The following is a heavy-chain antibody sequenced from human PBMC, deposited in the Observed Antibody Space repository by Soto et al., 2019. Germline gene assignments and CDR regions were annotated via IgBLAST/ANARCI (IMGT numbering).Heavy chain of an antibody. CDR2: ISHDGRNE. CDR3: ARGHQSFDP. J-gene: IGHJ5*02. CDR1: GFTFINFG. Sequence: GGSLRLSCAASGFTFINFGMHWVRLAPGMGLEWLAIISHDGRNEYYADSVKGRFTISRDNSKSTLFLQMNSLRVEDTAVYYCARGHQSFDPWGQGTLVTVSS. D-gene: IGHD2-2*01. V-gene: IGHV3-33*05.